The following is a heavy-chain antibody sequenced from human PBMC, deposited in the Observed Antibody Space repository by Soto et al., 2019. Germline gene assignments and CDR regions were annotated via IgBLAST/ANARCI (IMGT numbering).Heavy chain of an antibody. V-gene: IGHV4-59*08. D-gene: IGHD5-12*01. CDR3: ARLDIVATIGFDP. CDR1: GGSISSYY. J-gene: IGHJ5*02. Sequence: ASETLSLTCTVSGGSISSYYWSWIRQPPGKGLEWIGYIYYNGNTNYNPSLKNRNNKYVDTSKNQFSLKLSSVTSADTAVYYCARLDIVATIGFDPWGQGTLVTVSS. CDR2: IYYNGNT.